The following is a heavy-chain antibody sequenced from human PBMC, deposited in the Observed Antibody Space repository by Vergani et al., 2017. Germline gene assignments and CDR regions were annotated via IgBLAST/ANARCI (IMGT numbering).Heavy chain of an antibody. CDR2: IHYSENT. J-gene: IGHJ5*02. Sequence: QVQLQESGPGLVKPSETLSLTCSVSFDSIRNLYCNWIRQPPGKGLEWIGSIHYSENTNYNPSLKTRVTISVDTSKNQFSLTLTSVTAADTAVYYCASDTHSGQRADRWEQGILVTVTS. V-gene: IGHV4-59*11. CDR3: ASDTHSGQRADR. CDR1: FDSIRNLY. D-gene: IGHD6-19*01.